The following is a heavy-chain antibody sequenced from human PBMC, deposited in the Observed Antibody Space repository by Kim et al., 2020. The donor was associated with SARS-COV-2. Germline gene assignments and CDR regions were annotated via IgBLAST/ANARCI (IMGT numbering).Heavy chain of an antibody. CDR3: AREERYYDFWSGYSYYFDY. D-gene: IGHD3-3*01. J-gene: IGHJ4*02. V-gene: IGHV3-7*01. CDR2: IKQDGSEK. Sequence: GGSLRLSCAASGFTFSSYWMSWVRQAPGKGLEWVANIKQDGSEKYYVDSVKGRFTISRDNAKNSLYLQMNSLRAEDTAVYYCAREERYYDFWSGYSYYFDYWGQGTLVTVSS. CDR1: GFTFSSYW.